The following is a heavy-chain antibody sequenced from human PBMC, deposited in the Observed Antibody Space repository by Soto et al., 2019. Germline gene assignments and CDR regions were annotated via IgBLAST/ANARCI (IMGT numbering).Heavy chain of an antibody. Sequence: PSETLSLTCTVSGGSISSGDYYWSWIRQPPGKGLEWIGYIYYSGSTYYNPSLKSRVTISVDTPKNQFSLKLSSVTAADTAAYYCAKNWNWGSLVHWGQGTLVTVSS. CDR1: GGSISSGDYY. CDR2: IYYSGST. J-gene: IGHJ4*02. D-gene: IGHD7-27*01. CDR3: AKNWNWGSLVH. V-gene: IGHV4-30-4*01.